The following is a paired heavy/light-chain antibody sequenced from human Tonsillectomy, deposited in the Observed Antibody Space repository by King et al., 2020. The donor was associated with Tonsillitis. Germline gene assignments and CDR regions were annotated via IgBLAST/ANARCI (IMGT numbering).Heavy chain of an antibody. J-gene: IGHJ4*02. V-gene: IGHV3-30*18. CDR2: ISKDGNSK. Sequence: QVQLVESGGGVVQPGRSLRLSCAASGFVLSNYGMQWVRQAPGKGLEWVADISKDGNSKYYADSVKGRFIISRDISKNTVYLQMNSLRTEDTAVYYCAKDWGYSRNWFEGSDSWGQGTLVTVSS. CDR1: GFVLSNYG. D-gene: IGHD1-26*01. CDR3: AKDWGYSRNWFEGSDS.
Light chain of an antibody. CDR3: QAWDSNTYV. J-gene: IGLJ1*01. V-gene: IGLV3-1*01. CDR2: QDN. Sequence: SFELTQPPSMSVSPGQTASITCTGNRLRNNYVSWYQQRPGQSPVLVIHQDNKRPSGIPERFSGSKSGNTATLTISGTQAVDEADYYCQAWDSNTYVFGTATKVTVL. CDR1: RLRNNY.